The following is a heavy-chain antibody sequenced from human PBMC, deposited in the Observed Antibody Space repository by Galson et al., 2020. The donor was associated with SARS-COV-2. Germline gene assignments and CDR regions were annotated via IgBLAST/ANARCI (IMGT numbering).Heavy chain of an antibody. CDR1: GYRFTSYG. J-gene: IGHJ6*03. Sequence: ASVKVSCKASGYRFTSYGINWVRQAPGEGLEWMGWINPNTGNPTYAQGFTGRFVFSLENSVSTTYLQINDLKAGDSAMYYCARGGRIGATGTEYYYYMEVWGKGTTVTVSS. CDR2: INPNTGNP. V-gene: IGHV7-4-1*02. CDR3: ARGGRIGATGTEYYYYMEV. D-gene: IGHD6-13*01.